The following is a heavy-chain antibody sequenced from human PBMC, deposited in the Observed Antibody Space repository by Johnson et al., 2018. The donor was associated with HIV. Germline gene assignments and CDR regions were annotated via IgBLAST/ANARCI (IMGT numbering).Heavy chain of an antibody. V-gene: IGHV3-30*18. Sequence: QVQLVESGGGVVQPGRSLRLSCAASGFTFSSYGMHWVRQAPGKGLEWVAVISYDGSNKYYADSVKGRFTISRDNSKNTLYLQMNRLRAEDTALYYCAKELRGGNKGFEAVDIGGQGTMVTVSS. J-gene: IGHJ3*02. CDR1: GFTFSSYG. CDR3: AKELRGGNKGFEAVDI. CDR2: ISYDGSNK. D-gene: IGHD4-23*01.